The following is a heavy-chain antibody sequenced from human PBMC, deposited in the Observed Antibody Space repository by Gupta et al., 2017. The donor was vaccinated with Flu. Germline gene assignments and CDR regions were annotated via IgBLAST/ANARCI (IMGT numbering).Heavy chain of an antibody. J-gene: IGHJ6*02. CDR2: INTHSGAT. D-gene: IGHD3-22*01. CDR1: GYIFNVYY. CDR3: ARDQSRDSSGDYDKYYFYGMDV. V-gene: IGHV1-2*02. Sequence: GYIFNVYYMHWVRQAPGQGLEWMGWINTHSGATTYSPKFQGRVTMTRDTSTSTAYMEVTRLRSDDTAVYYCARDQSRDSSGDYDKYYFYGMDVWGHGTPVTVSS.